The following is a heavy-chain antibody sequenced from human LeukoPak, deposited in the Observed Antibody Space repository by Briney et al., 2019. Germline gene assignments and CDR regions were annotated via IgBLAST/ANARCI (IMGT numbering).Heavy chain of an antibody. CDR1: GGSISSYY. V-gene: IGHV4-59*01. CDR3: ARGRGVTRNFDY. D-gene: IGHD2-21*02. CDR2: IYYSGST. J-gene: IGHJ4*02. Sequence: PSETLSLTCTVSGGSISSYYWSWIRQPPGKGLEWIGYIYYSGSTNYNPSLKSRVTISVDTSKNQFSLKLSSVTAADTAVYYCARGRGVTRNFDYWGQGTLVTASS.